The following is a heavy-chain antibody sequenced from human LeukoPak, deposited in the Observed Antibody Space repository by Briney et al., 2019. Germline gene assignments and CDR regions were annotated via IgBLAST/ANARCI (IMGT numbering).Heavy chain of an antibody. V-gene: IGHV4-59*01. CDR2: IYYSGTT. D-gene: IGHD2-15*01. CDR1: GGSISGYY. Sequence: WETLYLTCTAAGGSISGYYWSWIRQPPGKGLEWIGYIYYSGTTNYNPSLKSRVTISVDTSKNQFSLKLSSMTAADTAVYYCARGRGGGGSSNNWFDPWGQGTLVTVSS. J-gene: IGHJ5*02. CDR3: ARGRGGGGSSNNWFDP.